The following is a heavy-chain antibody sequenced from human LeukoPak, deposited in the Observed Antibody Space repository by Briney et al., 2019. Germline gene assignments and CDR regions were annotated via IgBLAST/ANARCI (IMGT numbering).Heavy chain of an antibody. Sequence: GASVKVSCKVSGYTLTELSMHWVRQAPGRGLEWMGRFDPEDGETIYAKKVQGRITMTEDTSTDTAYMELSSLRSDDTAVYYCARDMRGEDAFDIWGQGTMVTVSS. CDR1: GYTLTELS. V-gene: IGHV1-24*01. D-gene: IGHD3-16*01. J-gene: IGHJ3*02. CDR3: ARDMRGEDAFDI. CDR2: FDPEDGET.